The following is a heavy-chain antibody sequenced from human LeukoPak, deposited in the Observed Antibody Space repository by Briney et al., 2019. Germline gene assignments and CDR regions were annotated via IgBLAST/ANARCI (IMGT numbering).Heavy chain of an antibody. J-gene: IGHJ4*02. CDR2: INPNSGGT. CDR3: ARGDDILTGYLYCFDC. CDR1: GYTFTGYY. V-gene: IGHV1-2*04. Sequence: WASVTDSCKASGYTFTGYYMHWLRQARGQGLEGMGWINPNSGGTNYAQKFQGWVTMTRDTSISTAYMELSRLRSDDRAVYYCARGDDILTGYLYCFDCWGQGTLVTVSS. D-gene: IGHD3-9*01.